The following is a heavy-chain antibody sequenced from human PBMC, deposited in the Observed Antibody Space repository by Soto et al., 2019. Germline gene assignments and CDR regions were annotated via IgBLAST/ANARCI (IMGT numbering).Heavy chain of an antibody. J-gene: IGHJ2*01. CDR3: ARGDTALSYWYFDL. Sequence: EVQLVQSGAEVKKPGESLRISCKGSGYSFTSHWISWVRQMPGKGLEWMGRIDPSDSYTSYSPSFQGHVTISADKSISTVYLQWSSLMASDTAMYYCARGDTALSYWYFDLWGRGTLVTVSS. V-gene: IGHV5-10-1*01. CDR2: IDPSDSYT. D-gene: IGHD5-18*01. CDR1: GYSFTSHW.